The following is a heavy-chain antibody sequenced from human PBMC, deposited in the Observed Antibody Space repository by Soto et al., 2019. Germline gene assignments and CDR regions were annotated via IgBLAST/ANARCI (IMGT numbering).Heavy chain of an antibody. CDR3: ARDLGFGRGWFDP. CDR1: GGSISSYY. D-gene: IGHD3-10*01. Sequence: QVQLQESGPGLVKPSETLSLTCTVSGGSISSYYWSWIRQPPGKGLEWIGYIYYSGSTNYNPSLKRRVTISVDTSKNQFSLKLSSVTAADTAVYYCARDLGFGRGWFDPGGQGTLVTVSS. J-gene: IGHJ5*02. V-gene: IGHV4-59*01. CDR2: IYYSGST.